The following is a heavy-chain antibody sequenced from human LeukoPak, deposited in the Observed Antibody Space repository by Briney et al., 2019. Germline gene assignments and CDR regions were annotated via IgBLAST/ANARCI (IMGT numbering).Heavy chain of an antibody. CDR1: GFTFSNYA. V-gene: IGHV3-30*03. CDR3: ARDGCSGSYYDY. J-gene: IGHJ4*02. D-gene: IGHD1-26*01. CDR2: ISYDGSYE. Sequence: GGSLRLSCAASGFTFSNYAMAWVRQAPAKGPEWVVVISYDGSYEYYADSVKGRFTISRDNSKNTLYLQMNSLRHEDTAVYYCARDGCSGSYYDYWGQGTLVTVSS.